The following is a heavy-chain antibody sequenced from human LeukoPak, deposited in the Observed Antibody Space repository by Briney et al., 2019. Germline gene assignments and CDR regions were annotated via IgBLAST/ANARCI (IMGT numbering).Heavy chain of an antibody. CDR3: AKEGYYGSGSYYMDV. Sequence: PGRSLRLSCAASGFTFSSYGMHWVRQAPGNGLEWVAAIWYDGSNKYYADSVKGRFTISRDNSKDTLYLQMNSLRAEDTAVYYCAKEGYYGSGSYYMDVWGKGTTVTVSS. V-gene: IGHV3-33*06. D-gene: IGHD3-10*01. CDR2: IWYDGSNK. J-gene: IGHJ6*03. CDR1: GFTFSSYG.